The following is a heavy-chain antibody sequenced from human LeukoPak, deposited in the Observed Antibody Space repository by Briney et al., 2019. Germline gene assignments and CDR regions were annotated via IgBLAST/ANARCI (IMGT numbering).Heavy chain of an antibody. CDR3: ARELPPLPRGYADY. CDR2: ISSSGSTI. Sequence: PGGSLRLSCAASGFTFSDYYMSWIRQAPGKGLEWVSYISSSGSTIYYADSVKGRFTISRDNAKNLLYLQMNSLRAEDTAVYYCARELPPLPRGYADYWGQGTLVTVSS. D-gene: IGHD5-12*01. CDR1: GFTFSDYY. J-gene: IGHJ4*02. V-gene: IGHV3-11*01.